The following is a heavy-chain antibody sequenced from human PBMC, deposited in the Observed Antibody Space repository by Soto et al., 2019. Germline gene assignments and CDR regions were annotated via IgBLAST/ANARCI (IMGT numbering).Heavy chain of an antibody. CDR3: ARTASAAPYYFDY. D-gene: IGHD2-2*01. CDR2: IWYDGSNK. V-gene: IGHV3-33*01. Sequence: QVQLVESGGGVVQPGRSLRLSCAASGFTFSSYGMHWVRQAPGKGLEWVAVIWYDGSNKYYADSVKGRFTISRDNSKNTLYQQMNSLRAEDTAVYYCARTASAAPYYFDYWGQGTLVNVSS. J-gene: IGHJ4*02. CDR1: GFTFSSYG.